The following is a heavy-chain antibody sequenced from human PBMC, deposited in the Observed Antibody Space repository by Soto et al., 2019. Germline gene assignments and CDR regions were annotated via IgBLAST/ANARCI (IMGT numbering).Heavy chain of an antibody. CDR2: ISSSSSTI. CDR1: GFTFSSYS. V-gene: IGHV3-48*02. Sequence: GGSLRLSCAASGFTFSSYSMNWVRQAPGKGLEWVSYISSSSSTIYYADSVKGRFTISRDNAKNSLYLQMNSLRDEDTAVYYCARDLTADYGSGSYYNYYYYGMDVWGQGTTVTVSS. J-gene: IGHJ6*02. D-gene: IGHD3-10*01. CDR3: ARDLTADYGSGSYYNYYYYGMDV.